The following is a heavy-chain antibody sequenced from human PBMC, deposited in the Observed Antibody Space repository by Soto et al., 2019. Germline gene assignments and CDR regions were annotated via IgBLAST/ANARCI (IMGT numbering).Heavy chain of an antibody. CDR2: INEDSSYI. CDR1: GFSFISYS. Sequence: VQLVESGGGLVKPGGSLRLSCAASGFSFISYSMNWVRQAPGKGLEWVSSINEDSSYIYYAHSLRGRFTISRDNAKDSLYLQINSLRAEDTAVYYCVRDFGWYFRSGYMDVWGDGATVTVSS. V-gene: IGHV3-21*02. CDR3: VRDFGWYFRSGYMDV. D-gene: IGHD3-3*01. J-gene: IGHJ6*03.